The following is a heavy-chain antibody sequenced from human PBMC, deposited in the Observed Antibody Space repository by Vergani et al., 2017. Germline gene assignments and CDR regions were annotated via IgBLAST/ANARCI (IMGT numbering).Heavy chain of an antibody. J-gene: IGHJ1*01. CDR2: ISGSGGST. CDR3: ARDGGYCSGGSCYYEYFQH. D-gene: IGHD2-15*01. CDR1: GFTFSSYA. Sequence: EVQLVESGGGLVQPGGSLRLSCAASGFTFSSYAMSWVRQAPGKGLEWVSAISGSGGSTYYADSVKGRFTISRDNSKNTLYLQMNSLRAEDTAVYYCARDGGYCSGGSCYYEYFQHWGQGTLVTVSS. V-gene: IGHV3-23*04.